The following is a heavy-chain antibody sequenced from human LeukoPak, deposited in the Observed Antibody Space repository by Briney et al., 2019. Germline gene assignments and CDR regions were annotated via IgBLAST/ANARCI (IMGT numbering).Heavy chain of an antibody. Sequence: SETLTLTCTVSGYSISSGYYWGWIRQHPGQGLEWIGSIYHSGSTYYNPSLKSRVTISVDTSKNQFSLKLSSVTAADTAVYYCARDGGSYSSSRWFDPWGQGTLVTVSS. D-gene: IGHD6-13*01. CDR1: GYSISSGYY. V-gene: IGHV4-38-2*02. CDR3: ARDGGSYSSSRWFDP. J-gene: IGHJ5*02. CDR2: IYHSGST.